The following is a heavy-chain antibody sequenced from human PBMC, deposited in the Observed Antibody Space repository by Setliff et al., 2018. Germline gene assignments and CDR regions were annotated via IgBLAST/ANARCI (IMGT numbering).Heavy chain of an antibody. CDR3: SRLVRYCTTTTCQRASGDDY. J-gene: IGHJ4*02. V-gene: IGHV1-18*01. Sequence: ASVKVSCKASGYIFTDYGVSWVRQAPGQGLEWVGWISPHNGKTYYAPKFQDRITMTTDTSTSTAYLELRSLTSDDTAVYYCSRLVRYCTTTTCQRASGDDYWGQGTLVTVSS. CDR1: GYIFTDYG. D-gene: IGHD2-8*01. CDR2: ISPHNGKT.